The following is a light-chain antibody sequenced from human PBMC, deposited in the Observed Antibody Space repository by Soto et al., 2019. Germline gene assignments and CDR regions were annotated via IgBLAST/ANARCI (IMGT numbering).Light chain of an antibody. CDR2: GNS. V-gene: IGLV1-40*01. J-gene: IGLJ2*01. CDR3: QSYDSSLSGVV. Sequence: QSVLTQPPSVSWAPGQRVTISCTGSSSNIGAGYDVHWYQQLPGTAPKLLIYGNSNRPSGVPDRFSGSKSGTSASLAITGLQAEDEADYYCQSYDSSLSGVVFGGGTKVTLL. CDR1: SSNIGAGYD.